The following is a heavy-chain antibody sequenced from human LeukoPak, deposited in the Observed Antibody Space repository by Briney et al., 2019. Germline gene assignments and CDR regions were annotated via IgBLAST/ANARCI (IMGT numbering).Heavy chain of an antibody. CDR1: GFTFSSYP. Sequence: PGGSLRLSRAASGFTFSSYPMHWVRQAPGKGLEYVSAISSNGGSTYYANSVKGRFTISRDNSKNTLYLQMGSLRAEDTAVYFCAREAKRWLQSYYFDYWGQGTLVTVSS. CDR3: AREAKRWLQSYYFDY. V-gene: IGHV3-64*01. D-gene: IGHD5-24*01. CDR2: ISSNGGST. J-gene: IGHJ4*02.